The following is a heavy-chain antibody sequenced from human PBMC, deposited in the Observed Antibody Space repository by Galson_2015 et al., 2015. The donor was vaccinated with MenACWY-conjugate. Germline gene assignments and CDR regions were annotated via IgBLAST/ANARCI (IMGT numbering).Heavy chain of an antibody. CDR3: ARSIAVASQAFDI. J-gene: IGHJ3*02. Sequence: SLRLSCAASGFTFSSYWMAWVRQAPGKGLEYVANIKQDGSERYYVGSVKGRFTISRDNAKSSLYLHMNSLRAEDTAVYYCARSIAVASQAFDIWGPGTMVTVSS. CDR1: GFTFSSYW. D-gene: IGHD6-19*01. CDR2: IKQDGSER. V-gene: IGHV3-7*03.